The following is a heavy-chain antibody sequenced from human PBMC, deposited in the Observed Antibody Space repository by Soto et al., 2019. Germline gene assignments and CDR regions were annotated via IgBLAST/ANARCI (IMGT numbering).Heavy chain of an antibody. CDR3: ATRITVFGLLIPPFDP. D-gene: IGHD3-3*01. V-gene: IGHV4-38-2*01. CDR2: INHTGGT. J-gene: IGHJ5*02. CDR1: GYSISSGYY. Sequence: SETLSLTCAVSGYSISSGYYWNWIRQPPGKGLEWIGEINHTGGTHYNPSLKSRVTMSVDTSKNQFSLRLSSVTAADTAIYYCATRITVFGLLIPPFDPWGQGTQVTVS.